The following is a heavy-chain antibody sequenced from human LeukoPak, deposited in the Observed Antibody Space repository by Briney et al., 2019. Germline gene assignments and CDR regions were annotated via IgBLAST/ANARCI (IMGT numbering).Heavy chain of an antibody. Sequence: GGSLRLSCAASGFSFSSYDMHWVRLATGKGLEWVSRIGTAGDTSYLGSVKGRFTISRENARDSLYLQMNSLRAGDTAVYYCARARSGYYYYLDYWGQGTLVTVSS. CDR2: IGTAGDT. J-gene: IGHJ4*02. CDR3: ARARSGYYYYLDY. D-gene: IGHD3-22*01. CDR1: GFSFSSYD. V-gene: IGHV3-13*01.